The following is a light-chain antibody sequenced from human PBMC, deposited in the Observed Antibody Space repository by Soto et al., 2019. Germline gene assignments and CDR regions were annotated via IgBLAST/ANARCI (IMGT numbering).Light chain of an antibody. V-gene: IGKV3-11*01. CDR1: QSVSRN. CDR2: DES. J-gene: IGKJ3*01. Sequence: DIVLTQSPATLCLSPGERATLSCRASQSVSRNLAWYQQKPGQAPRLLIYDESNRATGIPASFSGSGSVTDFTLTIRSLEPEEFAVYDCQPRSNRATFGHGTKVDIK. CDR3: QPRSNRAT.